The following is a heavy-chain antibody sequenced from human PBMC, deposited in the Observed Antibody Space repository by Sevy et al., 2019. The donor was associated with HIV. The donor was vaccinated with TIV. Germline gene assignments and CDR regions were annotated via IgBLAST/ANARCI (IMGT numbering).Heavy chain of an antibody. V-gene: IGHV4-59*01. CDR1: GDSISNYY. J-gene: IGHJ6*02. CDR3: ARTSAYYYYGVDV. Sequence: SETLSLTCTVSGDSISNYYWSWIQQPPGKGLEWIGYFYYSKSTNYNPSLKSRVTISVDTSKNQISLKLRSVTAADTAVYYCARTSAYYYYGVDVWGQGTTVTVSS. D-gene: IGHD2-2*01. CDR2: FYYSKST.